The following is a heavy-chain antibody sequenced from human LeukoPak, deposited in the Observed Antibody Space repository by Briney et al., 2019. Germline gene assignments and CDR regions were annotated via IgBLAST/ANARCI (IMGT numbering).Heavy chain of an antibody. CDR2: INPNSGGT. Sequence: ASVKVSCKASGYTFTVYYMHWVRRAPGQGLEWMGWINPNSGGTNYAQKFQGRVSMTRDTSISTVYMELSRLGSDDTAVYYCVRERTSVFSWFDPWGQGTLVTVSS. CDR3: VRERTSVFSWFDP. J-gene: IGHJ5*02. CDR1: GYTFTVYY. V-gene: IGHV1-2*02. D-gene: IGHD3/OR15-3a*01.